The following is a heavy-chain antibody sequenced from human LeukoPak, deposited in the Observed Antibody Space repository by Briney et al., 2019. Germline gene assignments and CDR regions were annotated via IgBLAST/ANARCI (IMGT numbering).Heavy chain of an antibody. D-gene: IGHD7-27*01. J-gene: IGHJ2*01. CDR3: ARDLWGLGWYFDL. Sequence: GGSLRLSCVASGFAFSSYEMHWVRQAPGKGLEWVSHIDNSGSTMHYADSVKGRFTISRDNAKNSLYLQMNSLRAEDTAVYYCARDLWGLGWYFDLWGRGTLVTVSS. CDR2: IDNSGSTM. V-gene: IGHV3-48*03. CDR1: GFAFSSYE.